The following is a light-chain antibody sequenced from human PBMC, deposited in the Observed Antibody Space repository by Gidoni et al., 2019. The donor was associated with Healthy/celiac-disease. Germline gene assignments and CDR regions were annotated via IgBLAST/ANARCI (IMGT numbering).Light chain of an antibody. CDR3: QAWDSSTGV. J-gene: IGLJ2*01. CDR2: QDS. Sequence: SYELTQPPSVSVSPGQTASITCPGDKLGDKYACWYQQKPGQSPVLVIYQDSKRPSGIPGRFSGSNSGNTATLTISGTQAKEEADYYCQAWDSSTGVFGGGTKLTVL. V-gene: IGLV3-1*01. CDR1: KLGDKY.